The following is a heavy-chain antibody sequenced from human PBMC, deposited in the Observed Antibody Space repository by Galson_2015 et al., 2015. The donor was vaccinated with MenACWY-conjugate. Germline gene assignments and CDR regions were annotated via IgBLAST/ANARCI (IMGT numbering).Heavy chain of an antibody. Sequence: SLRLSCAASGFTFSSYWMHWVRQAPGKGLEWVSRINSGGGNTSYADSVKGRFTISRDNAKNTLYLKMNSLRAEDTAVYYCARAGRASILWWCPADWGQGTLVTVSS. CDR3: ARAGRASILWWCPAD. V-gene: IGHV3-74*01. D-gene: IGHD2-21*01. J-gene: IGHJ4*02. CDR1: GFTFSSYW. CDR2: INSGGGNT.